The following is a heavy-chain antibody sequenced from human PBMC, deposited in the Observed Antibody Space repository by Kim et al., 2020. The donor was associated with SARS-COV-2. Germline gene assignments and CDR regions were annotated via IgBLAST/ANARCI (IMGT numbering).Heavy chain of an antibody. J-gene: IGHJ6*02. V-gene: IGHV4-4*02. Sequence: SETLSLTCAVSGGSISSSNWWSWVRQPPGKGLEWIGEIYHSGSTNYNPSLKSRVTISVDKSKNQFSLKLSSVTAADTAVYYCARDSSSSPPHYYYYYYGMDVWGQGTTVTVSS. D-gene: IGHD6-6*01. CDR1: GGSISSSNW. CDR2: IYHSGST. CDR3: ARDSSSSPPHYYYYYYGMDV.